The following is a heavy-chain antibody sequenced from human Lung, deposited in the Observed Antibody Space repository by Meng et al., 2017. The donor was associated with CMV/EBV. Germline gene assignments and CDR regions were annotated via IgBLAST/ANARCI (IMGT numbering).Heavy chain of an antibody. CDR3: VRYANSQYGMDV. J-gene: IGHJ6*02. CDR1: GFTFTTFW. CDR2: IKEDGSGQ. D-gene: IGHD2-21*01. Sequence: GGSLRLXCAASGFTFTTFWMTWVRQAPGKGLEWVANIKEDGSGQWYVDSVKGRFTISRDNAKKSVYLQMNSLRAEDTAVDYCVRYANSQYGMDVWGQGTTVTVSS. V-gene: IGHV3-7*01.